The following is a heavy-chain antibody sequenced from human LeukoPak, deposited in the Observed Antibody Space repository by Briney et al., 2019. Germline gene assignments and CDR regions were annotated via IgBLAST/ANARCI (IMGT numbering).Heavy chain of an antibody. CDR2: ISYDGSNK. J-gene: IGHJ4*02. Sequence: PGGSLRLSCAASGFTFSNYAIHWVRQAPSKGLEWVAVISYDGSNKYYADSVKGRFTISRDNSKNTLYLQMNSLRAEDTAVYYCARDFSSAMVTLPFDYWGQGTLVTVSS. CDR1: GFTFSNYA. CDR3: ARDFSSAMVTLPFDY. D-gene: IGHD5-18*01. V-gene: IGHV3-30-3*01.